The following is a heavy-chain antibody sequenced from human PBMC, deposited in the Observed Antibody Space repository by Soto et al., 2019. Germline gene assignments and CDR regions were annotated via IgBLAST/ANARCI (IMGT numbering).Heavy chain of an antibody. Sequence: SETLSLTCTVSGGSIGNDDYSWSWVRQPPGKGLEWIGYIYHSGTTYYNPSLTSRVTISVDGSNNQFSLKLTSMTAADTAVYYCATVIPAARYFAYWGQGILVTVSS. D-gene: IGHD2-2*01. J-gene: IGHJ4*02. CDR1: GGSIGNDDYS. CDR2: IYHSGTT. CDR3: ATVIPAARYFAY. V-gene: IGHV4-30-2*01.